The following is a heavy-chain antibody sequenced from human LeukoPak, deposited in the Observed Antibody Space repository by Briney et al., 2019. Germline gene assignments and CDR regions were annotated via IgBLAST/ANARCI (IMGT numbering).Heavy chain of an antibody. CDR1: GFTFDDYA. V-gene: IGHV3-9*01. Sequence: GGSLRLSCAASGFTFDDYAMHWVRHAPGKGLEWVSGISWNSGSIGYADSVKGRFTISRDNAKNSLYLQMNSLRAEDTAVYYCAKDLHDSSGYYYRWGQGTLVTVSS. CDR2: ISWNSGSI. J-gene: IGHJ4*02. CDR3: AKDLHDSSGYYYR. D-gene: IGHD3-22*01.